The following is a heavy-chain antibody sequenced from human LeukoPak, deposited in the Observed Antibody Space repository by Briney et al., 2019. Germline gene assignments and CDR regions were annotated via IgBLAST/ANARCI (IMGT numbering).Heavy chain of an antibody. Sequence: SETLSLTCAVYGESLNGHYWSWIRQSPGKGLEWIGEGNDSGGTKYNPSLKSRVTISADTSRNQFSLKLSSVTAADTAVYYCARGTVVPAAIGMDVWGQGTTVTVSS. CDR3: ARGTVVPAAIGMDV. J-gene: IGHJ6*02. V-gene: IGHV4-34*01. CDR1: GESLNGHY. CDR2: GNDSGGT. D-gene: IGHD2-2*01.